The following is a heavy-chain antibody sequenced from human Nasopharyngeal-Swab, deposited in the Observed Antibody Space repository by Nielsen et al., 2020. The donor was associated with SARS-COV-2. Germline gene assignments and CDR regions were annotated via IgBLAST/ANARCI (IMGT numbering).Heavy chain of an antibody. CDR1: GFNINSYV. CDR3: AKSRWDSWTSHFHY. CDR2: IGGSGVNT. D-gene: IGHD1-26*01. Sequence: GGSLRLSCSASGFNINSYVMNWVRQAPGKGLEGVSGIGGSGVNTNYADSVRGRFTISRDNSKNMLFLQMNSPRVEDTAVYYCAKSRWDSWTSHFHYWGQGTLVTVSS. V-gene: IGHV3-23*01. J-gene: IGHJ4*02.